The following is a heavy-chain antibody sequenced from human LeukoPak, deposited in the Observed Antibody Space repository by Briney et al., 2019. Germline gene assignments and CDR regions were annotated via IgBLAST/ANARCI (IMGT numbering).Heavy chain of an antibody. CDR3: ARDDNDSPLFDP. D-gene: IGHD3-22*01. CDR1: GFTFSSYW. Sequence: PGGSLRLSCAASGFTFSSYWMHWVRQAPGKGLVWVSRINSDGSSTSYADSVKGRFTISRDNAKNTLYLQMNSLRAEDTAVYYRARDDNDSPLFDPWGQGTLVTVSS. V-gene: IGHV3-74*01. CDR2: INSDGSST. J-gene: IGHJ5*02.